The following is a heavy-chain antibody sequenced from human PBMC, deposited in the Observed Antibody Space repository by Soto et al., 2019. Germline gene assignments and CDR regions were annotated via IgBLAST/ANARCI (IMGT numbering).Heavy chain of an antibody. J-gene: IGHJ4*02. CDR3: ARDRNGLGGIDY. D-gene: IGHD1-1*01. CDR2: IFQSGSP. Sequence: QLQLQESGSGLVKPSQTLSLTCAVSGGSITSGGLSWSWIRQPPGKGLEWIGYIFQSGSPSYTPSLKSRVTISVERSKNQFFLRLSSVTAADTAVYFCARDRNGLGGIDYWGQGTLVTVSS. CDR1: GGSITSGGLS. V-gene: IGHV4-30-2*01.